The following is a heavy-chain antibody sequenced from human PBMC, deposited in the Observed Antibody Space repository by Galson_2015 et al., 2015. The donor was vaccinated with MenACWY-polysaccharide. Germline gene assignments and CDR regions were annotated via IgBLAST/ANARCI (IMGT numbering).Heavy chain of an antibody. CDR3: AKANSGGICTSGWACWFDP. CDR2: IGGSGTT. D-gene: IGHD2-15*01. CDR1: GFTFTNYA. J-gene: IGHJ5*02. V-gene: IGHV3-23*01. Sequence: SLRLSCAASGFTFTNYAMNWVRQAPGKGLEWVSSIGGSGTTYYADSVKGRFTISRDNSKNIVYLQMNSQRAEDTAIYYCAKANSGGICTSGWACWFDPWGQGSLVIVSS.